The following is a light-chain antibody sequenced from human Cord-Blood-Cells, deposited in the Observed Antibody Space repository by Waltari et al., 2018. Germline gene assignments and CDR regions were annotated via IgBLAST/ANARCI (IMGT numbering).Light chain of an antibody. CDR2: EGS. Sequence: QSALTQPASVSGSPGQLITLSCTGTSSDVGSYNLVPWYQRHPGRAPKLMIYEGSKRPSGVSNRLSGSKSGNTASLTISGLQAEHESDYYCCSYAGSSTYVFGTGTKVTVL. CDR1: SSDVGSYNL. CDR3: CSYAGSSTYV. V-gene: IGLV2-23*01. J-gene: IGLJ1*01.